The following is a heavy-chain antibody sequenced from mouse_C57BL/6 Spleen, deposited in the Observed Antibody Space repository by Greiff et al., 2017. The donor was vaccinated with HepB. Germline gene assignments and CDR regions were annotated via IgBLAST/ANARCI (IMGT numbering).Heavy chain of an antibody. CDR1: GYTFTSYW. D-gene: IGHD3-2*02. CDR3: ARSSRLSAWFAY. Sequence: QVQLQQPGAELVRPGSSVKLSCKASGYTFTSYWMHWVKQRPIQGLEWIGNIDPSDSETHYNQKFKDKATLTVDKSSSTAYMQLSSLTSEDSAVYYCARSSRLSAWFAYWGQGTLVTVSA. CDR2: IDPSDSET. J-gene: IGHJ3*01. V-gene: IGHV1-52*01.